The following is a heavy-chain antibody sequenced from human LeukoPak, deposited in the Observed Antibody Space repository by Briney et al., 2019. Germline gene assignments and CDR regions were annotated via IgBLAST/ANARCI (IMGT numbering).Heavy chain of an antibody. CDR3: AKDSQKEVAGGFDY. D-gene: IGHD6-19*01. Sequence: GGSLRLSCAASGFTFSSYGMHWVRQAPGKGLEWVAFIRYDGGNKYYADSVKGRFTISRDNSKNTLYLQMNSLRAEDTAVYYCAKDSQKEVAGGFDYWGQGTLVTVSS. V-gene: IGHV3-30*02. J-gene: IGHJ4*02. CDR1: GFTFSSYG. CDR2: IRYDGGNK.